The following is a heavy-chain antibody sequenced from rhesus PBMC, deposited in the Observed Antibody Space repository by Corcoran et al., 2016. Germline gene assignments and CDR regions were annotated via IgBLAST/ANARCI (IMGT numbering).Heavy chain of an antibody. CDR1: GFTFSIYG. J-gene: IGHJ5-1*01. V-gene: IGHV3-54*02. CDR2: ISSDGRNK. CDR3: TRFDV. Sequence: EVQLVESGGGLVQPGGSLRLSCAASGFTFSIYGIPWVRQAQGKGLEWAAVISSDGRNKYYADPVKDRFTISRDNSNNILYLQMNNLKLEDTAVYYCTRFDVWGPGVVVTVSS.